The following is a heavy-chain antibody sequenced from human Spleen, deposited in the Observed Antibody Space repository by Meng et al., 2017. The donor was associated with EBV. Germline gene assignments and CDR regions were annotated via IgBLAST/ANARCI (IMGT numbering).Heavy chain of an antibody. D-gene: IGHD2-2*01. CDR3: ARRHCSSTSCSFDH. CDR2: MNPNSANT. V-gene: IGHV1-8*01. J-gene: IGHJ4*02. Sequence: QVQLVQSGAEVKNPXASVKVSCKASGYTFTSYDINWVRQATGQGLEWMGWMNPNSANTGYAQRFQGRVTMTRNTSISTAYMELSSLRSEDTAVYFCARRHCSSTSCSFDHWGQGTLVTVSS. CDR1: GYTFTSYD.